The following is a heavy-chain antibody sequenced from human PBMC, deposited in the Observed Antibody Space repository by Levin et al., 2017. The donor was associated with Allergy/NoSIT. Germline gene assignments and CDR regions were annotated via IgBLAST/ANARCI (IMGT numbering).Heavy chain of an antibody. CDR3: AHRARGRDCSSTSGYGWFDP. D-gene: IGHD2-2*01. V-gene: IGHV2-5*02. Sequence: ASGPTLVKPTQTLTLTCTFSGFSLSTSGVGVGWIRQPPGKALEWLALIYWDDDKRYSPSLKSRLTITKDTSKNQVVLTMTNMDPVDTATYYCAHRARGRDCSSTSGYGWFDPWGQGTLVTVSS. CDR2: IYWDDDK. CDR1: GFSLSTSGVG. J-gene: IGHJ5*02.